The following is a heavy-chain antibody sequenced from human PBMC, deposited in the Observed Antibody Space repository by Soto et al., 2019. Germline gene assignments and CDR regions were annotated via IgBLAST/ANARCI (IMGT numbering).Heavy chain of an antibody. CDR1: GDTYTSYY. J-gene: IGHJ3*02. D-gene: IGHD6-13*01. Sequence: ASVKVSCKASGDTYTSYYIHWVRQAPGQGLGWMGIINPSGGSTSYAQKFQGRVTMTRDTSTSTVYMELSSLRSEDTAVYYCARGGLIAAAAFDIWGQGTMVTVSS. CDR3: ARGGLIAAAAFDI. CDR2: INPSGGST. V-gene: IGHV1-46*01.